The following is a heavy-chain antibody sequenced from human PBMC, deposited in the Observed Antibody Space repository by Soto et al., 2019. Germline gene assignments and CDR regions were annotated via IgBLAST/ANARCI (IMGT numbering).Heavy chain of an antibody. J-gene: IGHJ3*02. Sequence: EVQLEESGGDLVQPGGSLRLSCAASGFTLSAYWMTWVRQAPGKGLEWVANINRDGSKKSYLDSVRGRFTISRDNVGNSLYHQMDSLRADDTALYYCARYVSPESSSMYLDAFDIWGQGTMVTVSS. CDR1: GFTLSAYW. V-gene: IGHV3-7*05. CDR3: ARYVSPESSSMYLDAFDI. D-gene: IGHD6-13*01. CDR2: INRDGSKK.